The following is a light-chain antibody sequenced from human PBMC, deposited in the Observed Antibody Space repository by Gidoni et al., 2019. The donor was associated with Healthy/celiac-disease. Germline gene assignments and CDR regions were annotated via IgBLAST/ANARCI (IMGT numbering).Light chain of an antibody. J-gene: IGKJ5*01. Sequence: DIVLTQYPLSLPVTPGEPASNSCRSRQSLLHSNGYNYLDWYLQKPGQSPQLLIYLGSNRASGVPDRFSGSGSGTDFTLKISRVEAEDVGVYYCMQALQTPITFGQXTRLEIK. CDR2: LGS. CDR3: MQALQTPIT. V-gene: IGKV2-28*01. CDR1: QSLLHSNGYNY.